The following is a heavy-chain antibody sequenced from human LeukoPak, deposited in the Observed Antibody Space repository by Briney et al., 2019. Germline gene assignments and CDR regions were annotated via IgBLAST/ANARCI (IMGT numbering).Heavy chain of an antibody. D-gene: IGHD2-21*02. V-gene: IGHV3-48*03. CDR3: ATCGGDCYADVSDDY. J-gene: IGHJ4*02. Sequence: PGGSLRLSCAASGFTFSSYEMNWVRQAPGKGLEWVSYISSSGSTIYYADSVKGRFTISRDNAKNSLYLQMNSLRAEDTAVYYCATCGGDCYADVSDDYWGQGTLVTVSS. CDR2: ISSSGSTI. CDR1: GFTFSSYE.